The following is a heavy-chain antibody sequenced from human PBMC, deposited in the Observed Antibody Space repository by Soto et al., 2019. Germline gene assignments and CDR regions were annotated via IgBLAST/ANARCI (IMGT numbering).Heavy chain of an antibody. J-gene: IGHJ4*02. CDR2: IYYSGST. Sequence: QVQLQESGPGLVKPSQTLSLTCTVSGGSISSGGYYWSWIRQHPGKGLEWIGYIYYSGSTYYNPSLKSRVTISEDTSKNQFSLKLSSVTAAGTAVYYCAILLGRGGDYAGFDYWGQGTLVTVSS. CDR3: AILLGRGGDYAGFDY. V-gene: IGHV4-31*03. D-gene: IGHD4-17*01. CDR1: GGSISSGGYY.